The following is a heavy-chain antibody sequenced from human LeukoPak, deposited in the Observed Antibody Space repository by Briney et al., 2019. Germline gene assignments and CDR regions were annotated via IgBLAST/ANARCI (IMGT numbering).Heavy chain of an antibody. CDR1: GFTFSSYS. J-gene: IGHJ3*02. CDR2: IYSGGST. CDR3: AKDLSIFGVVVAVAFDI. V-gene: IGHV3-23*03. D-gene: IGHD3-3*01. Sequence: GGSLRLSCAASGFTFSSYSMNWVRQAPGKGLEWVSVIYSGGSTYYADSVKGRFTISRDNSENTLYLQMNSLRAEDTAVYYCAKDLSIFGVVVAVAFDIWGQGTMVTVSS.